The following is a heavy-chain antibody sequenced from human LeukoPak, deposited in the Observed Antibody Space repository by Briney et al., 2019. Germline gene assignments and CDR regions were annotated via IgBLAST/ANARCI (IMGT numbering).Heavy chain of an antibody. V-gene: IGHV1-2*02. CDR3: ARVKLAAVWFDP. CDR2: INPNSGGT. J-gene: IGHJ5*02. D-gene: IGHD6-25*01. CDR1: GYTFTGYY. Sequence: ASVTASCKASGYTFTGYYMHWVRQAPGQGLEWMGWINPNSGGTNYAQKFQGRVTMTRDTSISTAYMELSRLRSDDTAVYYCARVKLAAVWFDPWGQGTLVTVSS.